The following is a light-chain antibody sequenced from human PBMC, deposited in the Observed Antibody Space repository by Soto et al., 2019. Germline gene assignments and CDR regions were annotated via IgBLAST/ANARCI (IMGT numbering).Light chain of an antibody. J-gene: IGKJ1*01. CDR2: GAS. CDR1: QSVSSTY. CDR3: RQVGRT. Sequence: EIVLTQSPGTLSLSPGERATLSCRASQSVSSTYLAWYQQKPGQAPRLLIDGASNGATGIPDRFSGSGSETAFTLTIRRLEPEDFAVYYCRQVGRTFGHGTKVEIK. V-gene: IGKV3-20*01.